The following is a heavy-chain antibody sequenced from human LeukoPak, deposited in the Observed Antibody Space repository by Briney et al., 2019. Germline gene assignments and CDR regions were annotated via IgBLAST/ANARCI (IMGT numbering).Heavy chain of an antibody. J-gene: IGHJ4*02. CDR2: ISSSGSYI. D-gene: IGHD1-26*01. V-gene: IGHV3-21*04. CDR1: GFTFSSYS. Sequence: GGSLRLSCAASGFTFSSYSMSWVRQAPGKGLEWVSAISSSGSYIYYADSVKGGFTISRDNAKNSLYMQMNSLRAEDTAVYYCERRGGGSYHTFDYLGERALVTVSS. CDR3: ERRGGGSYHTFDY.